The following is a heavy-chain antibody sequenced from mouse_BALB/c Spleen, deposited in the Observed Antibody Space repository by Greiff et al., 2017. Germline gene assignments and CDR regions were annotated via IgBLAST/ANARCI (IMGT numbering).Heavy chain of an antibody. J-gene: IGHJ4*01. V-gene: IGHV5-9-4*01. D-gene: IGHD2-1*01. CDR1: GFTFSSYA. CDR2: ISSGGSYT. CDR3: ARSGNYEDYAMDY. Sequence: DVHLVESGGGLVKPGGSLKLSCAASGFTFSSYAMSWVRQSPEKRLEWVAEISSGGSYTYYPDTVTGRFTISRDNAKNTLYLEMSSLRSEDTAMYYCARSGNYEDYAMDYWGQGTSVTVSS.